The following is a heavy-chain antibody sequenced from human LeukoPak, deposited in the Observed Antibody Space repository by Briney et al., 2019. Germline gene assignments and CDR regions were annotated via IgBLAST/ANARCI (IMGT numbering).Heavy chain of an antibody. Sequence: GGSLRLSCAASGFTFSSYWMSWVRQAPGKGLEWVSAISGSGGNTYYADSVKGRFSISRDNSKNTLYVQMNSLRAEDTAVYYCARRSSSSWYWIDPWGQGTLVTVSS. CDR2: ISGSGGNT. V-gene: IGHV3-23*01. J-gene: IGHJ5*02. CDR1: GFTFSSYW. D-gene: IGHD6-13*01. CDR3: ARRSSSSWYWIDP.